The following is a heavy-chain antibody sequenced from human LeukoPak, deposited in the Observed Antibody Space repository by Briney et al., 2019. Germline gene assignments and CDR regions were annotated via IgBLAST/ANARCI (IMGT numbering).Heavy chain of an antibody. Sequence: GPSVKVSCKASGGTFSSYAISWVRQAPGQGLEWMGGIIPIFGTANYAQKFQGRVTITADESTSTAYMELSSLRSEDTAVYYCASLGRIAVAGPFDYWGQGTLVTVSS. D-gene: IGHD6-19*01. V-gene: IGHV1-69*01. CDR1: GGTFSSYA. CDR2: IIPIFGTA. CDR3: ASLGRIAVAGPFDY. J-gene: IGHJ4*02.